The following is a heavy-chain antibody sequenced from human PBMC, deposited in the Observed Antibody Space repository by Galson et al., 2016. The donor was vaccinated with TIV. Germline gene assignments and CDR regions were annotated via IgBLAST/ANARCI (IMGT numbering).Heavy chain of an antibody. CDR1: GGSVTSNLG. CDR3: ARECPCGGDCYFLDN. V-gene: IGHV1-69*06. Sequence: SVKVSCKASGGSVTSNLGLNWVRQAPGQGLEWLGGLLPISGQTNYAQKIQGRVTITADKSTTTVYMELRSLRSDDTAVYYCARECPCGGDCYFLDNWGQGTLVTVSS. D-gene: IGHD2-21*02. CDR2: LLPISGQT. J-gene: IGHJ4*02.